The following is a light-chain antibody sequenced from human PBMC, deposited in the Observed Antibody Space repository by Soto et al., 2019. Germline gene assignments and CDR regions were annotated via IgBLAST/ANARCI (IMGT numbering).Light chain of an antibody. CDR1: QSISSW. J-gene: IGKJ1*01. CDR2: KAS. CDR3: QQYNSYPGT. Sequence: DIQMTQSPSTLSASVGDRVTITCLASQSISSWLAWYQQKPGKAPKLLIYKASSLESGVPSRFRGSGSGTEFTLTISSLQPDDFATYYCQQYNSYPGTFGQGTKVEIK. V-gene: IGKV1-5*03.